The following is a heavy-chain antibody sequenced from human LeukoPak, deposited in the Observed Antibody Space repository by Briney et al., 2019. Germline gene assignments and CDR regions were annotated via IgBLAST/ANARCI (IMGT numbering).Heavy chain of an antibody. V-gene: IGHV4-59*01. CDR2: IYHRGST. CDR1: GGSISSYY. D-gene: IGHD5-24*01. Sequence: SETLSLTCTVSGGSISSYYWSWIRQPPGKGLEWIGYIYHRGSTNDNPSLKSRVTMSVDASKKEISLMVTSVTAADTAVYYCARHRIEMATTLGLDYWGQGTLVTVSS. J-gene: IGHJ4*02. CDR3: ARHRIEMATTLGLDY.